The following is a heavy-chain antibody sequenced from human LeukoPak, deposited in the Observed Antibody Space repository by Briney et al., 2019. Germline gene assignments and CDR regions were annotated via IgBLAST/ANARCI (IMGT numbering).Heavy chain of an antibody. CDR2: IDWDDDK. J-gene: IGHJ3*02. CDR1: GFSLSTSGMC. D-gene: IGHD3-22*01. Sequence: SGPTLVNPTQTLTLTCTFSGFSLSTSGMCVSWIRQPPGKALEWLARIDWDDDKYYSTSLKTRLTISKDTSKNQVVLTMTNMDPVDTATYYCARIDEGSGYFGTGAFDIWGQGTMVTVSS. V-gene: IGHV2-70*11. CDR3: ARIDEGSGYFGTGAFDI.